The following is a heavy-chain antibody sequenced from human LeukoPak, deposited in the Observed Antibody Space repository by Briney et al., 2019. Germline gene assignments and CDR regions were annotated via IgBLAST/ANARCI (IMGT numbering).Heavy chain of an antibody. V-gene: IGHV3-7*03. CDR2: IKQDGSEK. CDR3: ARVDSSGCYGEMDY. D-gene: IGHD6-19*01. J-gene: IGHJ4*02. Sequence: GGSLRLSCAASGFTFSSSWMSWVRQAPGKGLEWVANIKQDGSEKYYLGSVKGRFTISRDNAKSSLYLQMDSLRAEDTAVYYCARVDSSGCYGEMDYWGQGTLVTVSS. CDR1: GFTFSSSW.